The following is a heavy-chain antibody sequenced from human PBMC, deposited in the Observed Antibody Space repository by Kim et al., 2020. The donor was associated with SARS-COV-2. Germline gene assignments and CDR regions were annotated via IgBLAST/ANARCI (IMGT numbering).Heavy chain of an antibody. CDR3: ARALAVAGTGGDY. CDR1: GFTFHNYW. J-gene: IGHJ1*01. V-gene: IGHV3-74*01. CDR2: INSDGSST. Sequence: GGSLRLSCAASGFTFHNYWMHWVRQAPGKGLVWVSRINSDGSSTSYADSVKGRFTISRDNAKNTVYLQMNSLRAEDTAVYYCARALAVAGTGGDYWGQGTLVTVSS. D-gene: IGHD6-19*01.